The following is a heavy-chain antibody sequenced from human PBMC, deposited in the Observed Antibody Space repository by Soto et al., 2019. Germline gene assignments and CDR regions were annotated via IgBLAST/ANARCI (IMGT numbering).Heavy chain of an antibody. CDR1: GASISNNDYY. D-gene: IGHD2-21*02. CDR3: AREGTAISPIDYIAAAERFAH. V-gene: IGHV4-30-4*01. J-gene: IGHJ4*02. CDR2: IYYSGNT. Sequence: PSETLSLTCTVSGASISNNDYYWSWIRQSPGRGLEWIGFIYYSGNTYTNPSLKSRVTIAADTSKNQISLTLTSVTAADTAVYFCAREGTAISPIDYIAAAERFAHWVQGALVTVSS.